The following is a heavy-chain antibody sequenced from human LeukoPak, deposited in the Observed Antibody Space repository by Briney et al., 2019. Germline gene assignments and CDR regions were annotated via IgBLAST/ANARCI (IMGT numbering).Heavy chain of an antibody. CDR2: IYSGGST. J-gene: IGHJ4*02. V-gene: IGHV3-66*01. CDR1: GFTVTSNY. CDR3: AITLYDSSGYYRDC. Sequence: GGSLRLSCAASGFTVTSNYMTWVRQAPGKRLEWVSVIYSGGSTYYADSVKGRFTISKDNSKNTLYLQMNSLGAEDTAVYYCAITLYDSSGYYRDCWGQGTLVTVPS. D-gene: IGHD3-22*01.